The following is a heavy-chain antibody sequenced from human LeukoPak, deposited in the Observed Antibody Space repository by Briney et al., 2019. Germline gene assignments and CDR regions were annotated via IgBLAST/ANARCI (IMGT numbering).Heavy chain of an antibody. CDR1: GFTFSSYS. Sequence: GGSLRLSCAASGFTFSSYSMNWVRQAPGKGLEWVSAISGSGGSTYYADSVKGRFTISRDNSKNTLYLQMNSLRAEDTAVYYCARVPDGYNLGTYFDPWGQGTLVTVSS. CDR2: ISGSGGST. J-gene: IGHJ5*02. D-gene: IGHD5-24*01. CDR3: ARVPDGYNLGTYFDP. V-gene: IGHV3-23*01.